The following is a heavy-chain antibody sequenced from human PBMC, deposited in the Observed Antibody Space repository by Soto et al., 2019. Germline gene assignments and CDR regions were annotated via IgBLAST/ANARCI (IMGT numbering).Heavy chain of an antibody. CDR1: GYTFTSYA. J-gene: IGHJ4*02. V-gene: IGHV1-3*01. CDR2: INAGNGNT. CDR3: AREYCGGDCYHDY. Sequence: ASVKVSCKASGYTFTSYAMHWVRQAPGQRLEWMGWINAGNGNTKYSQKFQGRVTITRDTSASTAYMELSSLRSEDTAVYYCAREYCGGDCYHDYWGLGTLVTVSS. D-gene: IGHD2-21*01.